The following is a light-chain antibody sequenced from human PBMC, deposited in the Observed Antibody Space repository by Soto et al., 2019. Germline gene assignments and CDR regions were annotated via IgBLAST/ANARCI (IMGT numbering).Light chain of an antibody. CDR2: KAS. J-gene: IGKJ5*01. CDR3: QQLYRYPIT. V-gene: IGKV1-5*03. CDR1: QSIGSW. Sequence: DIQMTQSPSILSASVVDRVTITCLASQSIGSWVAWYQQKPGRAPNLLIHKASHLESGVPSRFSGSGSGTEFTLTISSLQPGDFATYYCQQLYRYPITFGQGTRLEIK.